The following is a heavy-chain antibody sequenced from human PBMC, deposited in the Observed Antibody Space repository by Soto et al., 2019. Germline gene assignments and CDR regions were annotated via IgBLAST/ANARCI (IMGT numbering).Heavy chain of an antibody. Sequence: QVQLVESGGGLVNPGGSLRLSCVASGFNIRDHYMNWVRQAPGRGLEWVSYMCGSGSDVNYVDSVRGRFTMSRDNAQNSLFLQMNSLRAEDTAVYYCARTARLLDSWGPGTLVTVSS. CDR1: GFNIRDHY. CDR2: MCGSGSDV. J-gene: IGHJ4*02. D-gene: IGHD2-21*01. V-gene: IGHV3-11*01. CDR3: ARTARLLDS.